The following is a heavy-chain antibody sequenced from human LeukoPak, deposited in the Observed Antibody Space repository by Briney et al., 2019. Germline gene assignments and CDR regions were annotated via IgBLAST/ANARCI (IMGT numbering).Heavy chain of an antibody. CDR1: GGFTSSYH. V-gene: IGHV4-4*09. J-gene: IGHJ3*02. D-gene: IGHD3-22*01. Sequence: SEPLSLPCSVCGGFTSSYHGCGLREPRKEGVGWMGYFYTRGDTNYNPSLKSRVTISVDKSKNPSSLKRSSVTAADTAVYYFAKIRYYYDCSGYYHDAFVIWGQGTMVSVSS. CDR3: AKIRYYYDCSGYYHDAFVI. CDR2: FYTRGDT.